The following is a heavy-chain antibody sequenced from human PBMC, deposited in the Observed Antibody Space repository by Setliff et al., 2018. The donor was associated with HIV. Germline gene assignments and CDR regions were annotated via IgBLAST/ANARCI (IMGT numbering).Heavy chain of an antibody. CDR3: AREPSGSGHYFYFDY. J-gene: IGHJ4*02. Sequence: ASVKVSCKASGYTFTTYGISWVRQAPGQGLEWMGIIYPNEDRTTYAQEFQGRVTMTRDTSTSTVYMELSSLRSEDTAVYYCAREPSGSGHYFYFDYWGQGTLVTVSS. CDR2: IYPNEDRT. CDR1: GYTFTTYG. V-gene: IGHV1-46*01. D-gene: IGHD1-26*01.